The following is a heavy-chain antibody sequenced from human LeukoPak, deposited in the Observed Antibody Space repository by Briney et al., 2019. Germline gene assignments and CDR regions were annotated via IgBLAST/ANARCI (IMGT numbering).Heavy chain of an antibody. CDR1: GFTFSIYW. V-gene: IGHV3-74*01. CDR2: CDSDGSGT. CDR3: ATSSVWGGAFNI. J-gene: IGHJ3*02. Sequence: GGSLTLSCAASGFTFSIYWMYWVRQAPGKGLMWVSRCDSDGSGTTYVDSVKGRFTVSRDNAKSTLYLQMSSLRAEDTAVYYCATSSVWGGAFNIWDQGTMVTVSS. D-gene: IGHD3-16*01.